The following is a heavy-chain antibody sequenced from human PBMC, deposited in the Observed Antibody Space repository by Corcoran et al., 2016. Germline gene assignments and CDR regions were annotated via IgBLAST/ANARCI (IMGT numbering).Heavy chain of an antibody. J-gene: IGHJ6*02. V-gene: IGHV1-58*01. CDR2: IVVGSGNT. Sequence: QMQLVQSGPEVKKPGTSVKVSCKASGFTFTSSAVQWVRQARGQRLEWIGWIVVGSGNTNYAQKFQERVTITRDMSTSTAYMELSSLRSEDTAVYYCAAEDYGDYARRYCYYGMDFWGQGTTVTVSS. D-gene: IGHD4-17*01. CDR1: GFTFTSSA. CDR3: AAEDYGDYARRYCYYGMDF.